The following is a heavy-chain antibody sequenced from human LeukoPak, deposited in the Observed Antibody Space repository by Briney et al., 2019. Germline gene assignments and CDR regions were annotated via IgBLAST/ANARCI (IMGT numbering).Heavy chain of an antibody. D-gene: IGHD2-2*01. V-gene: IGHV3-21*01. CDR1: GFPFSSYG. Sequence: PGGSLRLSCAASGFPFSSYGMNWVRQAPGKGLEWVSSISSSSSYIYYADSVKGRFTISRDNAKNSLYLQMNSLRAEDTAVYYCARSGYCSSTSCSQNYYSMDAWGKGTTVTVSS. J-gene: IGHJ6*03. CDR3: ARSGYCSSTSCSQNYYSMDA. CDR2: ISSSSSYI.